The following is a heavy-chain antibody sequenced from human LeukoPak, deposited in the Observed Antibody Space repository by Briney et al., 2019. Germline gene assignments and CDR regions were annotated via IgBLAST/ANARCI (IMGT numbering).Heavy chain of an antibody. J-gene: IGHJ6*04. V-gene: IGHV3-64D*06. D-gene: IGHD2-2*01. CDR3: VLSWSSTSPDSDHYYGMDV. Sequence: GGSLRLSCSASGFTFSSYAMHWVRQAPGKGLEYVSAISSNGGSTYYADSVKGRFTISRDNSKNTLYLQMSSLRAEDTAVYYCVLSWSSTSPDSDHYYGMDVWGKGTTVTVSS. CDR2: ISSNGGST. CDR1: GFTFSSYA.